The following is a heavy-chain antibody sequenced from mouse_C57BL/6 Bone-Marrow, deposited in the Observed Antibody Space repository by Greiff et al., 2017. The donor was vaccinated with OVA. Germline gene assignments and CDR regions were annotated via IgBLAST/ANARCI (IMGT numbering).Heavy chain of an antibody. Sequence: VQLVESGAELARPGASVKLSCKASGYTFTSYGISWVKQRTGQGLEWIGEIYPRSGNTYYNEKFKGKATLTADKSSSTAYMELRSLTSEDSAVYFCAGEKNYYGSRGMDYWGQGTSVTVSS. J-gene: IGHJ4*01. CDR2: IYPRSGNT. CDR1: GYTFTSYG. D-gene: IGHD1-1*01. V-gene: IGHV1-81*01. CDR3: AGEKNYYGSRGMDY.